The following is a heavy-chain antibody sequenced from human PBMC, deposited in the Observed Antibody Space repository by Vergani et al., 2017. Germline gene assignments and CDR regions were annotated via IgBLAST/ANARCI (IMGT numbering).Heavy chain of an antibody. CDR1: VGSISSGDHC. V-gene: IGHV4-31*11. CDR3: ARGDTQVPATSHFYYMDV. J-gene: IGHJ6*03. D-gene: IGHD6-25*01. CDR2: IFYSGTT. Sequence: QVQLQESGPGVVKPSQTLSLTCAVSVGSISSGDHCWTWIRQRPGKGLEWIGYIFYSGTTYDNPSLRSRLTISVDTSQNQFSLKLRSVTAADTAVYYCARGDTQVPATSHFYYMDVWGKGTTVVVSS.